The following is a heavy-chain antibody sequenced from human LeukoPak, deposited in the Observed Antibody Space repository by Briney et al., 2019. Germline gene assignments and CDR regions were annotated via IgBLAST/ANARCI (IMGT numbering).Heavy chain of an antibody. CDR2: ISSGGGTI. Sequence: PGGSLRLSCAASGFTFSSYEMNWVRQAPGKGLEWVSYISSGGGTIYYADSVKGRFTISRDNAKNSLYLQMNSLRAEDTAVYYCARSSYFDHWGQGTLVAVSS. CDR1: GFTFSSYE. CDR3: ARSSYFDH. V-gene: IGHV3-48*03. D-gene: IGHD1-26*01. J-gene: IGHJ4*02.